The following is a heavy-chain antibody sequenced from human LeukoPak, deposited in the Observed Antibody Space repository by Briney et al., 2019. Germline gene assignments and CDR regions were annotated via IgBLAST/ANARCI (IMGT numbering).Heavy chain of an antibody. D-gene: IGHD6-6*01. Sequence: PGRSLRLSCAASGLTFDDYAMHWVRQAPGKGLEWVSGISWNSGSIGYADSVKGRFTISRDNAKNSLYLQMNSLRAEDTALYYCASIRGTETPYWGQGTLVTVSS. V-gene: IGHV3-9*01. CDR2: ISWNSGSI. CDR1: GLTFDDYA. CDR3: ASIRGTETPY. J-gene: IGHJ4*02.